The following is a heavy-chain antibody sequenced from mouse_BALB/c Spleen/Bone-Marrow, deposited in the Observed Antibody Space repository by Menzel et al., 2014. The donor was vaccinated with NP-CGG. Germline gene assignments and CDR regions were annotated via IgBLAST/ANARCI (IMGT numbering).Heavy chain of an antibody. CDR2: IDPYDTET. D-gene: IGHD1-1*01. CDR1: GYTFTSYW. Sequence: VQLQQSGAELVRPGASVKLSCKASGYTFTSYWMNWVKQRPEQGLGWIGRIDPYDTETHYNQKFRDKAILTLDKSSGTDYMQLSSLTSEDSAVYYCAREDYGYAMDYWGQGTSVTVSS. J-gene: IGHJ4*01. V-gene: IGHV1-52*01. CDR3: AREDYGYAMDY.